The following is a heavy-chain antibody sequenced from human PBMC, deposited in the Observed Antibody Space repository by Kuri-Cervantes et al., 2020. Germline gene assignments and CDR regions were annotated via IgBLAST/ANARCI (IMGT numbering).Heavy chain of an antibody. D-gene: IGHD7-27*01. J-gene: IGHJ6*03. V-gene: IGHV2-5*05. CDR1: GGSISSGDYY. CDR2: IYWDDDK. Sequence: TLSLTCTVSGGSISSGDYYWSWIRQPPGKGLEWLALIYWDDDKRYGPSLKSRLTTTKDTSKNQVVLTMTNMDPVDTATYYCARIGTGGYYYYYYMDVWGKGTTVTVSS. CDR3: ARIGTGGYYYYYYMDV.